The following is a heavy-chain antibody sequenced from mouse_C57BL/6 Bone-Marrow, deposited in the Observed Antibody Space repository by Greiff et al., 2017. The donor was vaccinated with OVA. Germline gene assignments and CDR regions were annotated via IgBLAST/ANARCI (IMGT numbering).Heavy chain of an antibody. Sequence: SGPELVKPGASVKISCKASGYTFTDYYMNWVKQSHGKSLEWIGDINPNNGGTSYNQKFKGKATLTVDKSSSTAYMELRSLTSEDSAVYYCAREGVYYGNSWFAYWGQGTLVTVSA. J-gene: IGHJ3*01. D-gene: IGHD2-1*01. V-gene: IGHV1-26*01. CDR3: AREGVYYGNSWFAY. CDR2: INPNNGGT. CDR1: GYTFTDYY.